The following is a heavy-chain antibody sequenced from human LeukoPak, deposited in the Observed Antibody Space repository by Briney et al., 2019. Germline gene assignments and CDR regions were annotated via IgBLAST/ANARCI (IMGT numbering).Heavy chain of an antibody. CDR3: ARPVSSGSYSGAFEI. J-gene: IGHJ3*02. D-gene: IGHD3-10*01. V-gene: IGHV4-59*01. CDR2: IYYSGST. Sequence: SETLSLTCTVSGGSISSYYWSWIRQPPGKGLEWIGYIYYSGSTNYNPSLKGRVTISVDTSKNQFSLKLSSVTAADTAVYYCARPVSSGSYSGAFEIWGQGTMVTVSS. CDR1: GGSISSYY.